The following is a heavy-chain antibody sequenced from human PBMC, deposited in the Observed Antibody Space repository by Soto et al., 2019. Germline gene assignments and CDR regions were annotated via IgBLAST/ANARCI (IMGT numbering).Heavy chain of an antibody. V-gene: IGHV5-10-1*01. CDR1: GYSFTSYW. J-gene: IGHJ6*02. CDR3: ARSVSSGYRYDYYYGMDV. D-gene: IGHD3-22*01. CDR2: IDPSDSYT. Sequence: GESLKISCKGSGYSFTSYWISWVRQMPGKGLEWMGIIDPSDSYTNYSPSFQGHVTISADKSISTAYLQWSSLKASDTAMYYCARSVSSGYRYDYYYGMDVWGQGTTVTVSS.